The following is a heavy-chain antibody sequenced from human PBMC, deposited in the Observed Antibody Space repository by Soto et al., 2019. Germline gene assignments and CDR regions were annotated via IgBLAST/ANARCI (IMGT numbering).Heavy chain of an antibody. CDR1: GGSISSYY. CDR3: ARGTFGVVKD. V-gene: IGHV4-59*01. J-gene: IGHJ4*02. D-gene: IGHD3-3*01. Sequence: QVQLQESSPGLVKPSETLSLTCTVSGGSISSYYWSWIRQPPGKGLEWIGYMYYSGSTNYNPSLKSRVTISIDTSRNQFSLKLSSVTAADTAVYYCARGTFGVVKDWGQGTLVTVSS. CDR2: MYYSGST.